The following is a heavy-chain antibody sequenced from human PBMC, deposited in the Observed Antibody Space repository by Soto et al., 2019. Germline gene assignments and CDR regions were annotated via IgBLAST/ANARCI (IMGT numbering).Heavy chain of an antibody. CDR1: GGSVSSGDDS. V-gene: IGHV4-61*08. J-gene: IGHJ5*02. CDR3: ARIPVDTSMIYWLDP. CDR2: IYYSGNT. Sequence: WGTLSLTCKASGGSVSSGDDSGCWLRQPPGKGLEWIGYIYYSGNTNYNPSLKSRVIISVDTSKNLFSLKLTSVTAADTAVYYCARIPVDTSMIYWLDPWGQGTLVTVSS. D-gene: IGHD5-18*01.